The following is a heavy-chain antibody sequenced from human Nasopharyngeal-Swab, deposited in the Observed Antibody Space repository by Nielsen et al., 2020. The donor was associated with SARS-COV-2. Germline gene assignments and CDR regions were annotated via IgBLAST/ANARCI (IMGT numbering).Heavy chain of an antibody. Sequence: WIRQPPGKGLEWVAFIAHDASNEYYGDPVKGRFSISRDSSKNTLYLQMDNLRGEDTAVYYCARDAPAHYGAFYWGRGTMVTVSS. CDR2: IAHDASNE. V-gene: IGHV3-30*03. D-gene: IGHD4-17*01. CDR3: ARDAPAHYGAFY. J-gene: IGHJ4*02.